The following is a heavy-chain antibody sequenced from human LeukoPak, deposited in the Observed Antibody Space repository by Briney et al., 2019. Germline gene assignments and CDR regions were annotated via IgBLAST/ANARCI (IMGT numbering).Heavy chain of an antibody. V-gene: IGHV5-51*01. D-gene: IGHD1-26*01. J-gene: IGHJ4*02. Sequence: GASLKISCKGSGYSFTNYWIGWVRQMPGKGLEWMGIIYPGDSDTKYSPSFQGQVTISADKSISTAYLQWSSLKASDTAMYYCARFLSGNYSDCWGQGTLVTVSS. CDR2: IYPGDSDT. CDR3: ARFLSGNYSDC. CDR1: GYSFTNYW.